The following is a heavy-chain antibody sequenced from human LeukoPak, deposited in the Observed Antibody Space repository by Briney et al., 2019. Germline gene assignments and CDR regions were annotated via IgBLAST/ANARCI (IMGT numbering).Heavy chain of an antibody. CDR1: AFTFGSYG. CDR3: ARADGYSGYDYGIYFDY. D-gene: IGHD5-12*01. J-gene: IGHJ4*02. V-gene: IGHV3-33*01. Sequence: GGPLRLSCAASAFTFGSYGMHWVRQAPGKGLEWVAIIWFDGSEKYYADSVKDRFTISRDNSKNTLYLQMNSLRAEDTAVYYCARADGYSGYDYGIYFDYWGQGTLVTVSS. CDR2: IWFDGSEK.